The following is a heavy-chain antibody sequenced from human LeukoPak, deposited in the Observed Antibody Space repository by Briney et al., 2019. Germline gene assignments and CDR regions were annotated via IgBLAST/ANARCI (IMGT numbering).Heavy chain of an antibody. V-gene: IGHV3-74*01. D-gene: IGHD2-2*01. CDR3: GVFSSLDY. CDR2: ISSDGTKI. CDR1: DFPFSNYW. Sequence: GGSLRLSCAASDFPFSNYWMHWVRQVPGERLTWVSRISSDGTKIGYAASVKGRFTISRDNSKNTLYFQMNRLRAEDTAVYYCGVFSSLDYWGQGALVTVSS. J-gene: IGHJ4*02.